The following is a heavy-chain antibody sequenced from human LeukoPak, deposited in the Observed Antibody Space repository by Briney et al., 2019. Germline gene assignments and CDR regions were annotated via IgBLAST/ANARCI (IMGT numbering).Heavy chain of an antibody. Sequence: SETLSLTCTVSGGSISSYYWSWIRQPPGKGLEWIGYIYDSGSTNYNPSLKSRVTISVDTSKNQFSLKLSSVTAADTAVYYCAREVPYYYDSSAPGRAFDIWGQGTMVTVSS. CDR1: GGSISSYY. D-gene: IGHD3-22*01. V-gene: IGHV4-59*01. CDR3: AREVPYYYDSSAPGRAFDI. CDR2: IYDSGST. J-gene: IGHJ3*02.